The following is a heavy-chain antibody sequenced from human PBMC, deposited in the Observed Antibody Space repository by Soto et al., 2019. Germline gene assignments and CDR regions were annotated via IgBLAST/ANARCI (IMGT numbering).Heavy chain of an antibody. Sequence: EASVKVSCKASGYTFTSYAMHWVRQAPGQRLEWMGWINAGNGNTKYSQKFQGRVTITRDTSASTAYMELSSLRSEDTAVYYCARDIVSGTTYYYYYMDVWGKGTTVTVSS. CDR2: INAGNGNT. V-gene: IGHV1-3*01. CDR3: ARDIVSGTTYYYYYMDV. D-gene: IGHD1-7*01. CDR1: GYTFTSYA. J-gene: IGHJ6*03.